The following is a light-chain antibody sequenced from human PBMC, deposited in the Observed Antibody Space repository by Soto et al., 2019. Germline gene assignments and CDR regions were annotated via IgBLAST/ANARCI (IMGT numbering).Light chain of an antibody. V-gene: IGLV2-14*01. CDR1: SSDVGYYNF. J-gene: IGLJ3*02. CDR3: SSFTRSDTWV. CDR2: EVS. Sequence: QSALTQPASVSGSPGQSITISCTGTSSDVGYYNFVSWYQQHPGKAPQLMIYEVSNWPSGVSNRFSGSKSGNTASLTITGLRTEDEADYFCSSFTRSDTWVIGGGTKVTVL.